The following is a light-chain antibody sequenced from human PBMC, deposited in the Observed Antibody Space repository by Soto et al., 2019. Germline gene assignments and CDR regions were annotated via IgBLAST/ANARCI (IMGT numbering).Light chain of an antibody. CDR2: AAS. J-gene: IGKJ3*01. CDR1: QDIRNF. V-gene: IGKV1-27*01. CDR3: QQYRSVPV. Sequence: DIQMTQSPTSLSASVGDRVTITCRASQDIRNFVAWYQQKPGKAPKLLIYAASTLQSGVPSRFSGSGSGTDFTLTINSLQPEDVATYSCQQYRSVPVFGPGTKVEIK.